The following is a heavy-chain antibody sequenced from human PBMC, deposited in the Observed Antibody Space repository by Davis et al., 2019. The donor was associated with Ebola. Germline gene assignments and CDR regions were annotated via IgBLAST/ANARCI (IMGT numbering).Heavy chain of an antibody. D-gene: IGHD3-22*01. CDR1: GGSFSGYY. Sequence: SDTLSLTFVPHGGSFSGYYWSWLRQPPGNGLEWIGEINHSGSTNYNPSLKSRVTISVDTSKNQFSLKLSSVTAADTAVYYCARATYYYDSRTFDPWGQGTLVTVSS. J-gene: IGHJ5*02. CDR3: ARATYYYDSRTFDP. V-gene: IGHV4-34*01. CDR2: INHSGST.